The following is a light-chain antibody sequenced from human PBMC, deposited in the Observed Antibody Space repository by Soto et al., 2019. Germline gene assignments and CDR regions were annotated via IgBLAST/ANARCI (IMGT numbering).Light chain of an antibody. J-gene: IGLJ1*01. CDR3: QSYDSSLSGYV. CDR1: STDVGGYDY. V-gene: IGLV2-14*01. Sequence: QSALTQPASVSGSPGQSITISCAGTSTDVGGYDYVSWYQQHPGKAPKVMIYEVTKRPSGVSNRFSGSKSGNTASLAITGLQAEDEADYYCQSYDSSLSGYVFGTGTKLTVL. CDR2: EVT.